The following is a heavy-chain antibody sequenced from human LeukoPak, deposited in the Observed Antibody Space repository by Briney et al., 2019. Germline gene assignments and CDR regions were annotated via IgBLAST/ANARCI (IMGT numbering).Heavy chain of an antibody. Sequence: PGGSLRLSCAASGFTFSSYEMNWVRQAPGKGLEWVSYISSSGSTIYYADSVKGRFTISRDNAKNSLYLQMNSLRAEDTAVYYCGYSSSWYGGVLWFDPWGQGTPVTVSS. V-gene: IGHV3-48*03. J-gene: IGHJ5*02. CDR3: GYSSSWYGGVLWFDP. CDR2: ISSSGSTI. CDR1: GFTFSSYE. D-gene: IGHD6-13*01.